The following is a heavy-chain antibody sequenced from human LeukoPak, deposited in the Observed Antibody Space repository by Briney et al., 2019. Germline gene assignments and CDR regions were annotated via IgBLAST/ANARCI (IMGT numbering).Heavy chain of an antibody. J-gene: IGHJ4*02. CDR2: ISGSGGST. Sequence: GGSLRLSCAASEFTFSSYAMSWIRQAPGKGLEWVSGISGSGGSTYYADSVKGRFTISRDNSKNTLYLQMNSLRAEDTAVYYCAKDRPPASAAGTNYFDYWGQGTLVTVSS. CDR1: EFTFSSYA. D-gene: IGHD6-13*01. V-gene: IGHV3-23*01. CDR3: AKDRPPASAAGTNYFDY.